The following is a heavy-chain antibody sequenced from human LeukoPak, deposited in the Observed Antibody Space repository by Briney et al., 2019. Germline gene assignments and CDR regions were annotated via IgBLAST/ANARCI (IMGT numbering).Heavy chain of an antibody. CDR3: ARQNHLGYSASDY. CDR2: IKSKTNGGTT. D-gene: IGHD5-12*01. Sequence: GGSLRLSCAASGFTFSNAWMSWVRQAPGKGLEWVGRIKSKTNGGTTDYAAPVKGRFTISRDDSKNTLYLQMNSLKTEDTAVYYCARQNHLGYSASDYWGQGTLVTVSS. J-gene: IGHJ4*02. CDR1: GFTFSNAW. V-gene: IGHV3-15*01.